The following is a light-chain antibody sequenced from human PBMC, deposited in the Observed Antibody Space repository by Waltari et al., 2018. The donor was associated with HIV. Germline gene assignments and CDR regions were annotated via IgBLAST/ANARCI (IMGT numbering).Light chain of an antibody. CDR3: QQYNSYSRT. J-gene: IGKJ1*01. V-gene: IGKV1-5*03. CDR2: KAS. CDR1: HSVSTW. Sequence: DIQMTQSPSTLSASIGDRVTISCRASHSVSTWLAWYQQKPGRVPNVLIYKASTLASGVPSRFSGSGSGTNFTLTISSLQPDDLATYFCQQYNSYSRTFGQGTKVEIK.